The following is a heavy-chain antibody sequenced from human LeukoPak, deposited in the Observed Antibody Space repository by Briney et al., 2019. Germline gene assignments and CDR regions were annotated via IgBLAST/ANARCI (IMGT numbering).Heavy chain of an antibody. CDR1: GGSISSSSYY. V-gene: IGHV4-39*07. J-gene: IGHJ5*02. Sequence: PSETLSLTCTVSGGSISSSSYYWGWIRQPPGKGLEWIGSIYYSGSTYYNPSLKSRVTISVDTSKNQFSLKLSSVTAADTAVYYCAATTADSEYSLNWFDPWGQGTLVTVSS. D-gene: IGHD4-17*01. CDR3: AATTADSEYSLNWFDP. CDR2: IYYSGST.